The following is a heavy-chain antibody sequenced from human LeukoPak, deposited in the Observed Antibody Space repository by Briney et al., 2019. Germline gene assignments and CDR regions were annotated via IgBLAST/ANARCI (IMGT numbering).Heavy chain of an antibody. CDR1: GGPISSSSYY. CDR2: IYYSGIT. D-gene: IGHD3-22*01. J-gene: IGHJ4*02. Sequence: SETLSLTCTVSGGPISSSSYYWGWVRQPPGKGLEWIGSIYYSGITYYNPSLKSRVTISVDTSKNQFALTLSSVSAADTGVYYCARGYYYFDYWGQGTLVTVSS. V-gene: IGHV4-39*01. CDR3: ARGYYYFDY.